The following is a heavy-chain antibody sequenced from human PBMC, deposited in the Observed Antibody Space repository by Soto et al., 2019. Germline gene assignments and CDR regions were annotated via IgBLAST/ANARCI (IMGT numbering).Heavy chain of an antibody. CDR2: ISSSSSYI. J-gene: IGHJ6*02. Sequence: PGGSLRLSCAASGFTFSSYSMNWVRQAPGKGLEWVSSISSSSSYIYYADSVKGRFTISRDNAKNSLYLQMNSLRAGDTAVYYCARTKLIYAPVYYYYYGMEVWGQGTTVTVSS. D-gene: IGHD3-16*01. CDR1: GFTFSSYS. V-gene: IGHV3-21*01. CDR3: ARTKLIYAPVYYYYYGMEV.